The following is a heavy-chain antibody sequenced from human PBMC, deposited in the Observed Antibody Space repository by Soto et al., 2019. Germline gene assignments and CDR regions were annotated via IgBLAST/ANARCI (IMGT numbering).Heavy chain of an antibody. J-gene: IGHJ5*02. CDR1: GGTFSSYA. D-gene: IGHD1-7*01. Sequence: SVKVSCKASGGTFSSYAISWVRQAPGQGLEWMGGIIPIFGTANYAQKFQGRVTITADKSTSTAYMELSSLRSEDTAVYYCARDRLELLGVPFGPWGQGTLVTVSS. CDR3: ARDRLELLGVPFGP. V-gene: IGHV1-69*06. CDR2: IIPIFGTA.